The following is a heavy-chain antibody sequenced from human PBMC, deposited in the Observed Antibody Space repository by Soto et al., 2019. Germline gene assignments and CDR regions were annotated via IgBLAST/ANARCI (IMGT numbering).Heavy chain of an antibody. CDR1: GYTFTSYY. J-gene: IGHJ5*02. CDR3: AREGSSSWYGDNWFDP. V-gene: IGHV1-46*01. CDR2: INPSGGST. D-gene: IGHD6-13*01. Sequence: QVQLVQSGAEVKKPGASVKVSCKASGYTFTSYYMHWVRQAPGQGLEWMGIINPSGGSTSYAQKFQGRVTMTRDTSTSTVDMELSSLRSEDTAVYYCAREGSSSWYGDNWFDPWGQGTLVTVSS.